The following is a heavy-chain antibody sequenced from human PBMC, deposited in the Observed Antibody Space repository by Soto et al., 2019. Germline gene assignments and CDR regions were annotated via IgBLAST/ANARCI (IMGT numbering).Heavy chain of an antibody. Sequence: GGSLRLSCAASGFTFSSYAMSWVRQAPGKGLEWVSAISGSGGSTYYAGSVKGRFTISRDNSKNTLYLQMNSLRAEDTAVYYCAKVPAAMMLHYYYYGMDVWGQGTTVTVSS. D-gene: IGHD2-2*01. J-gene: IGHJ6*02. V-gene: IGHV3-23*01. CDR3: AKVPAAMMLHYYYYGMDV. CDR1: GFTFSSYA. CDR2: ISGSGGST.